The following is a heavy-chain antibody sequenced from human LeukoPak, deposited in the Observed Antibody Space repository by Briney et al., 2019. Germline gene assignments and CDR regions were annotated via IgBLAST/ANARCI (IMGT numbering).Heavy chain of an antibody. Sequence: GGSLRLSCAASGFTFSSYTMSWVRQAPGKGLEWVANIKQDGSEKYYVGSVKGRFTISRDNAKNSLYLQMNSLRAEDTAVYYCARDSAMDTAMVINYWGQGTLVTVSS. CDR2: IKQDGSEK. J-gene: IGHJ4*02. CDR3: ARDSAMDTAMVINY. CDR1: GFTFSSYT. D-gene: IGHD5-18*01. V-gene: IGHV3-7*01.